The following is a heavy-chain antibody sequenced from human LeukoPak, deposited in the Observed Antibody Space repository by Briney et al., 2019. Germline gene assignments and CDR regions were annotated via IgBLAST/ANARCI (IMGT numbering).Heavy chain of an antibody. CDR3: ATDQSVDAWRDGNAFDI. V-gene: IGHV1-24*01. Sequence: ASVKVSCKDSGYTLTELSMHWVRQAPGKGLEWMGGFDPEDGETIYAQKFQGRVTMTEDTSTDTAYMELSSLRSEDTAVYYCATDQSVDAWRDGNAFDIWGQGTMVTVSS. J-gene: IGHJ3*02. D-gene: IGHD5-12*01. CDR2: FDPEDGET. CDR1: GYTLTELS.